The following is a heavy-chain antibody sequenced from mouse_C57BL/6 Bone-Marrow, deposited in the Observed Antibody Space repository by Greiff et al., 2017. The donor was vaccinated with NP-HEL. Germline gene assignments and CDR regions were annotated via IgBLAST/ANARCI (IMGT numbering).Heavy chain of an antibody. D-gene: IGHD2-1*01. CDR2: IDPENGDT. J-gene: IGHJ3*01. CDR1: GFNIKDDY. CDR3: TSTDSGNYVWFAY. V-gene: IGHV14-4*01. Sequence: VQLQQSGAELVRPGASVKLSCTASGFNIKDDYMHWVKQRPEQGLEWIGWIDPENGDTEYASKFQGKATITADTSSNTAYLQLSSLTSKDTAVYYCTSTDSGNYVWFAYWGQGTLVTVSA.